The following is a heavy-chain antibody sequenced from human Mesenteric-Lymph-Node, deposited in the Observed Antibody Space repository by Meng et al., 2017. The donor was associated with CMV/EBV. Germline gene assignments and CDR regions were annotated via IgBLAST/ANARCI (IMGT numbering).Heavy chain of an antibody. CDR3: ARDYENYFDY. V-gene: IGHV1-2*02. CDR1: GYTFTDYY. J-gene: IGHJ4*02. D-gene: IGHD3-22*01. CDR2: INPNSGDT. Sequence: ASVKVSCKAFGYTFTDYYMHWVRQAPGQGLEWMGWINPNSGDTDSAQKFQGRVTMTRDTSISTAYMELSRLRSDDTAVYYCARDYENYFDYWGQGTLVTVSS.